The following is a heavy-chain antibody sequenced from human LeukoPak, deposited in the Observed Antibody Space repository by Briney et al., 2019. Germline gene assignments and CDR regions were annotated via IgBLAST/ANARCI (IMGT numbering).Heavy chain of an antibody. J-gene: IGHJ4*02. CDR1: GGSITNYY. V-gene: IGHV4-59*01. CDR3: ARDGYEYLDH. Sequence: PSETLSLTCTVSGGSITNYYWSWIRQLPGKGLEWIGFISSTGGGTSYNSSLKSRVTISVDTSKNQISLKLNSLTAADTAVYYCARDGYEYLDHWGQGTLVSVSS. D-gene: IGHD3-16*01. CDR2: ISSTGGGT.